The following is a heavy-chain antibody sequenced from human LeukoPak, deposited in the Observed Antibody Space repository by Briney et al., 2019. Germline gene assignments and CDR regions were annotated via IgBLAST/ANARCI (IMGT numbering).Heavy chain of an antibody. J-gene: IGHJ4*02. Sequence: PRGSLRLSCAASGFTFSSYGMHWVRQAPGKGLEWVAVISYDGSNKYYADSVKGRFTISRDNSKNTLYLQMNSLRAEDTAVYYCAKGSSSWRRGPQNFDYWGQGTLVTVSP. V-gene: IGHV3-30*18. CDR3: AKGSSSWRRGPQNFDY. CDR2: ISYDGSNK. D-gene: IGHD6-13*01. CDR1: GFTFSSYG.